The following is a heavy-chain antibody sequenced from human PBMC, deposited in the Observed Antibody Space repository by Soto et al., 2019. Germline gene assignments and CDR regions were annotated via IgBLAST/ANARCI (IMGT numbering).Heavy chain of an antibody. J-gene: IGHJ6*03. Sequence: GGSLRLSCAASGFTFSSSWMHWVRQAPGKGLVWVSVIYSGGSTYYADSVKGRFTISRHNSKNTLYLQMNSLRAEDTAVYYCAIVYYYYYMDVWSKGTTVTVSS. CDR1: GFTFSSSW. CDR2: IYSGGST. V-gene: IGHV3-53*04. CDR3: AIVYYYYYMDV.